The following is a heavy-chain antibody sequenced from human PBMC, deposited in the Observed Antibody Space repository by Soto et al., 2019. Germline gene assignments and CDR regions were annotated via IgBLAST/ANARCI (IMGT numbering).Heavy chain of an antibody. Sequence: SVKVSCKTSGFTFSTSAVHWVRQARGHRLQWVGWIDVGSGNANYAQMLQERVTISRDMSTSTAYMELSSLRPEDTAVYYCARVPPEYTKRGYYYYYGMDVWGQGTTVTVSS. V-gene: IGHV1-58*01. D-gene: IGHD2-8*01. CDR3: ARVPPEYTKRGYYYYYGMDV. J-gene: IGHJ6*02. CDR1: GFTFSTSA. CDR2: IDVGSGNA.